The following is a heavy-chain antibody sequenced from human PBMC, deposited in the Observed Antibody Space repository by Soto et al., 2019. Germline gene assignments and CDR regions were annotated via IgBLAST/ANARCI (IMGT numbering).Heavy chain of an antibody. J-gene: IGHJ4*02. CDR3: ARGAYDSSGYYSDFDY. D-gene: IGHD3-22*01. CDR1: GYTFTSYG. CDR2: ISAYNGNT. V-gene: IGHV1-18*01. Sequence: GASVKVSCKASGYTFTSYGISWVRQAPGQGLEWMGWISAYNGNTNYAQKLQGRVTMTTDTSTSTAYMELRGLRSDDTAVYYCARGAYDSSGYYSDFDYWGQGTLVTVSS.